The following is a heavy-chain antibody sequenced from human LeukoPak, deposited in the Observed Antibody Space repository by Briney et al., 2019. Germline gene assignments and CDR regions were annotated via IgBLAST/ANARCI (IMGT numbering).Heavy chain of an antibody. J-gene: IGHJ4*02. V-gene: IGHV4-59*01. CDR2: IPYSGTT. Sequence: PSETLSLTCTVSGDSITDYYWTWIRQPPGKGLEWIGYIPYSGTTNYNPSLKSRVTISLDTSKNQFSLRLSSMTAADTAVYYCARATTWNPWYFDYWGQGSLVTVSS. D-gene: IGHD1-1*01. CDR3: ARATTWNPWYFDY. CDR1: GDSITDYY.